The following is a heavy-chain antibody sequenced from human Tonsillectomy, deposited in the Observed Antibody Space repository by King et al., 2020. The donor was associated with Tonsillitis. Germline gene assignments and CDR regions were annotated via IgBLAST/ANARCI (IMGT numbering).Heavy chain of an antibody. Sequence: VQLVESGGGLVRPGGSLRLSCATSGFTFSSYWMSWVRQAPGKGLEWVANIKEDGSEKNYVDSVKGRFTISRDNAWKSLYLQMSSLRAEDTAVYYCARGGRWYFDFGGRGTLVTVSS. J-gene: IGHJ2*01. V-gene: IGHV3-7*01. CDR1: GFTFSSYW. CDR3: ARGGRWYFDF. CDR2: IKEDGSEK.